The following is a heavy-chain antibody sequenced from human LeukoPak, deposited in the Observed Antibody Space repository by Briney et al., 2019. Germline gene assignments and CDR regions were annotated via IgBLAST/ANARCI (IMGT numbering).Heavy chain of an antibody. V-gene: IGHV4-4*02. Sequence: SGTLSLTCAVSGGSISSSDWWSWVRQPPGKGLEWIGEIYHSGSTNYNPSLKSRVTLSVDKSKNQFSLKLSSVTAADTAVYYCVGGSRVNMIPDIYFDYWGQGTLVTVSS. CDR2: IYHSGST. J-gene: IGHJ4*02. D-gene: IGHD3-16*02. CDR1: GGSISSSDW. CDR3: VGGSRVNMIPDIYFDY.